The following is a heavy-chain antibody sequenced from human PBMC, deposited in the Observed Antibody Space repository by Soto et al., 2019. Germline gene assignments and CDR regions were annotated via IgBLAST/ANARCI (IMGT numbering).Heavy chain of an antibody. Sequence: PSXTLSLTCTVSGGSISSGDYYWSWIRQPPGKGLEWIGYIYYSGSTYYNPSLKSRVTISVDTSKNQFSLKLSSVPAADTAVYYCARDTAMDPFDYWGQGTLVTVSS. D-gene: IGHD5-18*01. CDR1: GGSISSGDYY. J-gene: IGHJ4*02. V-gene: IGHV4-30-4*01. CDR2: IYYSGST. CDR3: ARDTAMDPFDY.